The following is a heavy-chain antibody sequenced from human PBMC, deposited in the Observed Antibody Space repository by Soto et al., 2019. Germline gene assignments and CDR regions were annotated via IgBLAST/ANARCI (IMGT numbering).Heavy chain of an antibody. D-gene: IGHD2-15*01. J-gene: IGHJ4*02. Sequence: PGWSLRLSCAASGFTFSSYGMHWVRQAPGKGLEWVAFISYDGSNKYYADSVKGRFTISRDNSKNTLYLQMNSLRAEDTAVYYCAKARIPYCSGGSCYGYWGQGTLGTVSS. CDR1: GFTFSSYG. V-gene: IGHV3-30*18. CDR3: AKARIPYCSGGSCYGY. CDR2: ISYDGSNK.